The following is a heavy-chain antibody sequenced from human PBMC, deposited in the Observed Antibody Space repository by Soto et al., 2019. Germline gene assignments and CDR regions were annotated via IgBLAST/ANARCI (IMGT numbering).Heavy chain of an antibody. Sequence: EVQLLESGGDLIQPGGSLRLSCVASGITFGSRAMSWVRQAPGEGLEWVSTITDTGGDAKYADSVRGRFTISRDNTRNSLYLQMDSLRDEDTALYYCVRYCGTTLCNGVATRTFDYWGQGTLVTASS. CDR1: GITFGSRA. D-gene: IGHD2-2*01. CDR3: VRYCGTTLCNGVATRTFDY. V-gene: IGHV3-23*01. J-gene: IGHJ4*02. CDR2: ITDTGGDA.